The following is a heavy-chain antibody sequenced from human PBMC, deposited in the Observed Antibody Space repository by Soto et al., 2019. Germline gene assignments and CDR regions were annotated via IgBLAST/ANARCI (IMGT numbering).Heavy chain of an antibody. CDR2: ITPILGIA. D-gene: IGHD3-10*01. CDR1: GGTFSSYT. J-gene: IGHJ3*02. Sequence: QVQLVQSGAEVKKPGSSVKVSCKASGGTFSSYTISWVRQAPGQGLEWMGRITPILGIANYAQKFQGRVTITADKSTSTAYMELSSLRSEDTAVYYCARDLAGTLGSLNAFDIWGQGTMVTVSS. V-gene: IGHV1-69*08. CDR3: ARDLAGTLGSLNAFDI.